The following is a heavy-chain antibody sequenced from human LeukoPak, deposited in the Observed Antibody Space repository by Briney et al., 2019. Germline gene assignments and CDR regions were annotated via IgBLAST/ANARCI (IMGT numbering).Heavy chain of an antibody. CDR1: GFTFSNAW. J-gene: IGHJ4*02. CDR2: IKQDGSEK. CDR3: ARASSGYYNYFDY. D-gene: IGHD3-22*01. Sequence: GGSLRLSCAASGFTFSNAWMSWVRQAPGKGLEWVANIKQDGSEKYYVDSVKGRFTVSRDNSKNSLFLQMNSLRAEDTAVYYCARASSGYYNYFDYWGQGTLVAVSS. V-gene: IGHV3-7*01.